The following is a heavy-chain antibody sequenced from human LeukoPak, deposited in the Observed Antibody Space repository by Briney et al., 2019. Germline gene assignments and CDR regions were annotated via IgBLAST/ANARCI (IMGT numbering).Heavy chain of an antibody. D-gene: IGHD3-10*01. CDR3: ASSPGELWFGEVFGY. CDR1: GGTFSSYA. CDR2: IIPILGIA. J-gene: IGHJ4*02. Sequence: GASVKVSCKASGGTFSSYAISWVRQAPGQGLEWMGRIIPILGIANYAQQFQGRVTITADKSTSTAYMELSSLRSEDTAVYYCASSPGELWFGEVFGYWGQGTLVSASS. V-gene: IGHV1-69*04.